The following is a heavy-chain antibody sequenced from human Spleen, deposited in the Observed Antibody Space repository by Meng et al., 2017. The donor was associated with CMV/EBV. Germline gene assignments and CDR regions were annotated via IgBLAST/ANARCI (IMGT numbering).Heavy chain of an antibody. CDR1: GGFISSHF. CDR2: MFYTGST. Sequence: SETLSLTCTVSGGFISSHFWSWIRQPPGGGLEWIAYMFYTGSTNYNPSLKSRVTISVDTSKNQFSLQLSSVTAADTAVYYCARAPRTVTFDYWGQGALVTVSS. D-gene: IGHD4-11*01. J-gene: IGHJ4*02. CDR3: ARAPRTVTFDY. V-gene: IGHV4-59*11.